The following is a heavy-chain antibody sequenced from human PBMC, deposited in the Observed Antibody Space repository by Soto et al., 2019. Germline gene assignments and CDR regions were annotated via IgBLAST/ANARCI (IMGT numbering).Heavy chain of an antibody. CDR3: AREETPKGDFWSGSSPDYYYYMDV. D-gene: IGHD3-3*01. CDR1: GFTFSSYS. Sequence: GGSLRLSCAASGFTFSSYSMNWVRQAPGKGLEWVSSISSSSSYIYYADSVKGRFTISRDNAKNSLYLQMNSLRAEDTAVYYCAREETPKGDFWSGSSPDYYYYMDVWGKGTTVTVSS. CDR2: ISSSSSYI. V-gene: IGHV3-21*01. J-gene: IGHJ6*03.